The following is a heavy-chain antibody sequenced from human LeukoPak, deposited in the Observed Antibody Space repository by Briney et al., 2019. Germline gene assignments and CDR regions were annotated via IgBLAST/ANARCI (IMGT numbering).Heavy chain of an antibody. CDR2: INHSGST. D-gene: IGHD3-22*01. CDR1: GGSFSGYY. CDR3: ARAYYDKAD. V-gene: IGHV4-34*01. Sequence: PSETLSLACAVYGGSFSGYYWSWIRQPPGKGLEWIEEINHSGSTNYNPSLKSRVTISVDTSKNQFSLKLSSVTAADTAVYYCARAYYDKADWGQGTLVTVSS. J-gene: IGHJ4*02.